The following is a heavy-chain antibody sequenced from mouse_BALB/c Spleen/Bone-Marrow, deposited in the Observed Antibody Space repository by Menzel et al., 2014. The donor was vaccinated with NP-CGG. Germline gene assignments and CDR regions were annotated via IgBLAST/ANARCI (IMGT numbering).Heavy chain of an antibody. V-gene: IGHV14-3*02. J-gene: IGHJ3*01. CDR2: IDPANGNT. CDR1: GFNITDTY. Sequence: VQLQQSGAELVKPGASVKLSCTASGFNITDTYMHWVKQRPEQGLEWIGRIDPANGNTKYDPKFQGKATITADTSSNTAYLQLSSLTSEDTAVYYCARLDLSAYWGQGTLVTVSA. CDR3: ARLDLSAY.